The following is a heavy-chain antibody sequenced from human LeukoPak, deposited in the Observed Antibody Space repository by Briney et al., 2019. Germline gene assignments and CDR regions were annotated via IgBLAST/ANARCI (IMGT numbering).Heavy chain of an antibody. D-gene: IGHD2-21*02. CDR2: INPNSGGT. Sequence: ASVTVSFKASGYTFTNYYIHWVRQAPGQGLEWMGWINPNSGGTNYAQKFPGSVPMTRDTSISTAYMELSRLRSDDTAVYYCARGKHIVVVTALDYGMDVWGQGTTVTVSS. V-gene: IGHV1-2*02. CDR1: GYTFTNYY. CDR3: ARGKHIVVVTALDYGMDV. J-gene: IGHJ6*02.